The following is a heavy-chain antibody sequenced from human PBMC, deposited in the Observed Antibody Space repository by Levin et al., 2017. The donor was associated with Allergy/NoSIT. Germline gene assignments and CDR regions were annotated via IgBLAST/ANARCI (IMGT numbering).Heavy chain of an antibody. CDR1: GYTFSSYH. D-gene: IGHD2-8*02. CDR2: INPSGGST. Sequence: ASVKVSCEASGYTFSSYHIHWVRQAPGQGLEWMGIINPSGGSTSYAQMFQGRVTMTRDTSTSTVYMELSSLRSEDTALYYCVRDPGFDLWGQGTLVTVSS. V-gene: IGHV1-46*01. J-gene: IGHJ5*02. CDR3: VRDPGFDL.